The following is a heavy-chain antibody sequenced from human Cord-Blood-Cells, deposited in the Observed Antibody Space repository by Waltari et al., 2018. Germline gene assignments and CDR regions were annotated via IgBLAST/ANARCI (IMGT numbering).Heavy chain of an antibody. CDR1: GGTLSSYA. Sequence: QVQLVQSGAEVKKPGSSVKVSCKASGGTLSSYAISWVRQAPGQGLGGVGGIIPIFGTANYEQKVQGRVTMTADKYTSTAYMELSRLRSEDTAVYYCARQSSNYQCDYWGQGTLVTVSS. CDR3: ARQSSNYQCDY. CDR2: IIPIFGTA. D-gene: IGHD4-4*01. V-gene: IGHV1-69*06. J-gene: IGHJ4*02.